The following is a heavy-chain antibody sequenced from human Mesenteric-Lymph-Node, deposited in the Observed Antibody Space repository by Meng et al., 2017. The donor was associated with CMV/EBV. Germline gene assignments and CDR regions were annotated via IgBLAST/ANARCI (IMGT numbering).Heavy chain of an antibody. CDR3: AREGPRDYDFWSGYPSPHYYGMDV. J-gene: IGHJ6*02. Sequence: GSLRLSCAASGFTFSSYSMNWVRQAPGKGLEWVSSISSSSSYIYYADSVKGRFTISRDNAKNSLYLQMNSLRAEDTAVYYCAREGPRDYDFWSGYPSPHYYGMDVWGQGTTVTVSS. CDR1: GFTFSSYS. D-gene: IGHD3-3*01. CDR2: ISSSSSYI. V-gene: IGHV3-21*01.